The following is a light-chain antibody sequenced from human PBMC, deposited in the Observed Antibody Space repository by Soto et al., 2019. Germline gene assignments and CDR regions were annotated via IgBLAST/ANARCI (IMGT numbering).Light chain of an antibody. J-gene: IGKJ3*01. CDR3: QQYGTSGGLT. CDR2: DAS. Sequence: EIVLTQSPGTLSLSPGERATLSCRASQSVSSSYLAWYQQKPGRAPRLLIFDASSRAAGIPDRFSGSGSGTDVTLTISRREHEDFAVYYCQQYGTSGGLTFGPGTKVDIK. CDR1: QSVSSSY. V-gene: IGKV3-20*01.